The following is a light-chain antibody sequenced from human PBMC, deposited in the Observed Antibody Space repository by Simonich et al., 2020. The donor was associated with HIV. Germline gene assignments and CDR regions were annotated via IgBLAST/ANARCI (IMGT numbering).Light chain of an antibody. J-gene: IGLJ3*02. CDR3: AAWDDSLNGPV. CDR2: SNN. CDR1: SSNIRSNT. Sequence: QSVLTQPPSASGTPGHRVTISCSGSSSNIRSNTVNWYQQLPGTAPKLLIYSNNQRPSGVPDRFPGPKAGTSASLAISGLQSEDEADYYCAAWDDSLNGPVFGGGTKMTVL. V-gene: IGLV1-44*01.